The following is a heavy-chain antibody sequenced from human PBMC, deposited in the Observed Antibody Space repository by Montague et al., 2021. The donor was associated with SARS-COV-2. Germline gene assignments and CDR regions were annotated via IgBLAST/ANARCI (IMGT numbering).Heavy chain of an antibody. V-gene: IGHV3-21*01. CDR2: ISSSSSYI. CDR3: ARETNWSYGSSFDY. Sequence: SLRLSCAASGFPFSSYSMNWVRQAPGKGLEWVSSISSSSSYIYYADSVKGRFTISRDNAKNSLYLQMNSLRAEDTAVYYCARETNWSYGSSFDYWGQGTLVTVSS. D-gene: IGHD1-26*01. J-gene: IGHJ4*02. CDR1: GFPFSSYS.